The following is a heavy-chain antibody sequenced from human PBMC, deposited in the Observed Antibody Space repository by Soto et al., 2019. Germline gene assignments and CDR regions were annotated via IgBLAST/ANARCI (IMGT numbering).Heavy chain of an antibody. V-gene: IGHV1-69*01. CDR2: IIPVFGTT. CDR3: SIINSCGRGDF. J-gene: IGHJ4*02. Sequence: QVQLVQSGAEVKKPGSSVRVSCKASGGTLNSYTISWVRPAPGQGLEWMGGIIPVFGTTDYAQKFQGRVTITADQSTGTAYLDLFSQRAEDTAIYYCSIINSCGRGDFWGQGTLVTVSS. D-gene: IGHD1-1*01. CDR1: GGTLNSYT.